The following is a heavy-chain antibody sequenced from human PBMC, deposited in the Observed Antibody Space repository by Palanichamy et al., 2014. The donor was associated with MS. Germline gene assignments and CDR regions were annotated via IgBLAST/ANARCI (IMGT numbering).Heavy chain of an antibody. CDR3: ARMGGSYTGWFDP. V-gene: IGHV1-69*04. J-gene: IGHJ5*02. D-gene: IGHD1-26*01. CDR2: IIPILGIA. CDR1: GGTFSSYA. Sequence: QVQLVQSGAEVKKPGSSVKVSCKASGGTFSSYAISWVRQAPGQGLEWMGRIIPILGIANYAQKFQGRVTITADKSTSTAYMELSSLRSEDTAVYYCARMGGSYTGWFDPWGQGTLVTVSS.